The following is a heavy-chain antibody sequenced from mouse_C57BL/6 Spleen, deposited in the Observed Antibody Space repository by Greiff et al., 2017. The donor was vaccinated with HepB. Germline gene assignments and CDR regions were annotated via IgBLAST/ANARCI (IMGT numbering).Heavy chain of an antibody. V-gene: IGHV5-17*01. Sequence: EVQGVESGGGLVKPGGSLKLSCAASGFTFSDYGMHWVRQAPEKGLEWVAYISSGSSTIYYADTVKGRFTISRDNAKNTMFLQMTSLRSEDTAMYYCARTFYYGYSYFDYWGQGTTLTVSS. CDR2: ISSGSSTI. CDR1: GFTFSDYG. D-gene: IGHD2-2*01. J-gene: IGHJ2*01. CDR3: ARTFYYGYSYFDY.